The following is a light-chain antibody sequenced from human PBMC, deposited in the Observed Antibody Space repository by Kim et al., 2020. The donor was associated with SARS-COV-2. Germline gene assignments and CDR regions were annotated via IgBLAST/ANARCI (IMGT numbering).Light chain of an antibody. CDR1: QGISSY. J-gene: IGKJ2*01. V-gene: IGKV1-8*01. Sequence: YASTGDRVTITCRASQGISSYLAWYQQKPGKAPKRLIYAASTLQSGVPSRFSGSGSGTDFTLTISCLQSEDFATYYCQQYYSYPYTFGQGTKLEI. CDR2: AAS. CDR3: QQYYSYPYT.